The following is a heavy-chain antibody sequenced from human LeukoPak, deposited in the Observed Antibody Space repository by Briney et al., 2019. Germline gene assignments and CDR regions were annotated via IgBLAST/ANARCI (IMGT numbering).Heavy chain of an antibody. CDR2: INHSGST. V-gene: IGHV4-34*01. CDR1: GGSFSGYY. D-gene: IGHD5-18*01. Sequence: PSETLSLTCAVYGGSFSGYYWSWIRQPPGKGLEWIGEINHSGSTNYDASLKSRGTVSVDSSKNQFSLRLSSVTAADTAVYYCAPRGDIEHSYGYGKWFDPWGQGTRVTVSS. J-gene: IGHJ5*02. CDR3: APRGDIEHSYGYGKWFDP.